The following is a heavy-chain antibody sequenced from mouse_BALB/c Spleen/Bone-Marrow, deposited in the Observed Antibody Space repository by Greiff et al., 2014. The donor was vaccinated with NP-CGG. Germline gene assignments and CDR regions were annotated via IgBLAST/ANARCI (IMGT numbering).Heavy chain of an antibody. J-gene: IGHJ4*01. CDR2: ISSGGSNT. CDR1: GFTFSSYD. Sequence: DVHLVESGGDLVEPGGSLKLSCAASGFTFSSYDMSWGRQTPDKRLEWVATISSGGSNTYYPDSAKGRFTISRDNAKNTLYLQMSSLKSEDTAMYYCARHQRYYAMDYWGQGTSVTVSS. CDR3: ARHQRYYAMDY. V-gene: IGHV5-6*01.